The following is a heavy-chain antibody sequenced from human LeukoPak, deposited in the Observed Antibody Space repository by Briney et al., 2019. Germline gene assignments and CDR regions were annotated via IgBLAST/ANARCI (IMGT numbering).Heavy chain of an antibody. J-gene: IGHJ4*02. D-gene: IGHD6-6*01. V-gene: IGHV4-61*02. CDR2: IYTSGST. Sequence: PSQTLSLTCTASGGSISSGSYYWRWIRQPAGKGLEWIGRIYTSGSTNYNPSLKSRVTISVDTSKNQFSLKLSSVTAADTAVYYCARAQIAARRYVDYWGQGTLVTVSS. CDR1: GGSISSGSYY. CDR3: ARAQIAARRYVDY.